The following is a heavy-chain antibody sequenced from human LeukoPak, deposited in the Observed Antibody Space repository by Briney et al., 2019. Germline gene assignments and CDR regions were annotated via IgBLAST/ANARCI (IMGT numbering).Heavy chain of an antibody. D-gene: IGHD5-24*01. Sequence: SVKVSCKTSGGSFNNYAINWVRQAPGQGLEWMGGIIPMFGTAYYAQTFQGRLTIIADESTSTAYMELSSLRSEDTAVYYCARSSRWLQENYFDYWGQGTLVTVSS. V-gene: IGHV1-69*13. J-gene: IGHJ4*02. CDR2: IIPMFGTA. CDR3: ARSSRWLQENYFDY. CDR1: GGSFNNYA.